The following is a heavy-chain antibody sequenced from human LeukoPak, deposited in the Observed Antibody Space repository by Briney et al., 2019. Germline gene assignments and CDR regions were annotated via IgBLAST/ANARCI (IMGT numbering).Heavy chain of an antibody. Sequence: SETLSLTCAVYGGSFSGYYWSWIRQPPGKGLEWIGEINHSGSTNYNPSLKSRVTISVDTSKNQFSLKLSSVTAADTAVYYCARVGYDFWSGYYKNAFDIWGQGTMVTVSS. V-gene: IGHV4-34*01. D-gene: IGHD3-3*01. CDR3: ARVGYDFWSGYYKNAFDI. CDR2: INHSGST. CDR1: GGSFSGYY. J-gene: IGHJ3*02.